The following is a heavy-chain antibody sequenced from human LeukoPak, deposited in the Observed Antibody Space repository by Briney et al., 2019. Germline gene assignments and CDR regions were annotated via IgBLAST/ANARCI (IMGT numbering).Heavy chain of an antibody. CDR1: GFTFSSYW. CDR2: INSDGSST. CDR3: ARVWDGYSPFDY. D-gene: IGHD5-24*01. Sequence: GGSLRLSCAASGFTFSSYWMHWVRQAPGKGLVWVSRINSDGSSTSYADSVKGRFTISRDNAKNTLYLQMNSLRDEDTAVYYCARVWDGYSPFDYWGQGTLVTVSS. J-gene: IGHJ4*02. V-gene: IGHV3-74*01.